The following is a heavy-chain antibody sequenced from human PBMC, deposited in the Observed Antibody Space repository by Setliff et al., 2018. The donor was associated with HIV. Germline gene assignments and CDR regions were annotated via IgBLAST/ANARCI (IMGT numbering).Heavy chain of an antibody. J-gene: IGHJ4*02. CDR3: TTAVAQNWYGSGNENY. D-gene: IGHD3-10*01. CDR2: IKSKTDGGTT. Sequence: GGSLRLSCAASGFTFSNAWMSWVRQAPGKGLEWVGRIKSKTDGGTTDSAAPVKGRFTISRDDSKNTLYLQMNSLKTEDTALYYCTTAVAQNWYGSGNENYWGQGTLVTVSS. V-gene: IGHV3-15*01. CDR1: GFTFSNAW.